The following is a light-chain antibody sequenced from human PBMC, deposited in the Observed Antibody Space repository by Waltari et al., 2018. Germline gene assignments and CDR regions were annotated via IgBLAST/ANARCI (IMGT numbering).Light chain of an antibody. Sequence: QSALTQPSSVSGSPGQSITISCTGTSSDAGGYNYVSWYHQHPGKSPKLMIFEVSNRPSGVSNRFSGSKSGNTASRTLSGLHAEDEADYYCSSYIGSSTLELFGGGTSLTVL. CDR2: EVS. CDR1: SSDAGGYNY. CDR3: SSYIGSSTLEL. V-gene: IGLV2-14*01. J-gene: IGLJ2*01.